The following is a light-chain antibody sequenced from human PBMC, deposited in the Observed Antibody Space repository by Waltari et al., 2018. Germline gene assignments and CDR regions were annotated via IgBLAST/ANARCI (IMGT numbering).Light chain of an antibody. Sequence: QSVLTQPPSVSAAPGPKVPLPCPGRSPHLWNYFLSWSHQLPGAAPKLLIYDTNKRPSGIPDRFSASKSGTSATLGITGLQIGDEADYYCATWDNSLTDVVFGGGTKLTVL. CDR1: SPHLWNYF. J-gene: IGLJ2*01. V-gene: IGLV1-51*01. CDR3: ATWDNSLTDVV. CDR2: DTN.